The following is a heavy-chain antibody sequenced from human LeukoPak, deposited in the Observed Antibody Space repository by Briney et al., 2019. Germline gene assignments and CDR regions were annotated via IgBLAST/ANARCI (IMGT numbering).Heavy chain of an antibody. CDR2: ISGSGGST. J-gene: IGHJ3*02. CDR3: AKVKARYSSSVDAFDI. CDR1: GFTFSSYA. Sequence: TGGSLRLSCAASGFTFSSYAMSWVRQAPGKGLEWVSAISGSGGSTYYADSVKGRFTISRDNSKNTLYLQMNSLRAEDTAVYYCAKVKARYSSSVDAFDIWGQGTMVTVSS. V-gene: IGHV3-23*01. D-gene: IGHD6-13*01.